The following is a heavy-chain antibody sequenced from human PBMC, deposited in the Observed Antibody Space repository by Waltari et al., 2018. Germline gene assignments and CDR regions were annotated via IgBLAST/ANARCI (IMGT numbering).Heavy chain of an antibody. V-gene: IGHV4-34*01. Sequence: QVQLQQWGAGLLKPSETLSLTCAVYGGSFSGYYWSWIRQPPGKGLEWIGEINHRGSTNYNPSLKSRVTISVDTSKNQFSLKLSSVTAADTAVYYCARGKGSAYYYYGMDVWGQGTTVTVSS. CDR2: INHRGST. CDR1: GGSFSGYY. CDR3: ARGKGSAYYYYGMDV. J-gene: IGHJ6*02.